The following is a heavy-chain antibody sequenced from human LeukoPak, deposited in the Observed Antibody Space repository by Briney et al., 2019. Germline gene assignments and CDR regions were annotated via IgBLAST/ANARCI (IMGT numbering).Heavy chain of an antibody. CDR2: IYYSGST. J-gene: IGHJ4*02. D-gene: IGHD5-18*01. CDR3: ARHFTSRGYSYGPFDY. Sequence: SQTLSLTCTVSGGSISSGDYYWSWIRQPPGKGLEWIGYIYYSGSTYYNPSLKSRVTISVDTSKNQFSLKLSSVTAADTAVYYCARHFTSRGYSYGPFDYWGQGTLVTVSS. V-gene: IGHV4-30-4*01. CDR1: GGSISSGDYY.